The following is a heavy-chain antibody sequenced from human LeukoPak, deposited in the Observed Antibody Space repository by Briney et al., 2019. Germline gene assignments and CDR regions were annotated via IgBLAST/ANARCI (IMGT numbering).Heavy chain of an antibody. CDR2: IYTSGST. Sequence: SETLSPTCTVSGGSISSYYWSWIRQPAGKGLEWIGRIYTSGSTNYNPSLKSRVTMSVDTSKNQFSLKLSSVTAADTAVYYCAREGGKLLWFGELSPYYYYYYMDVWGKGTTVTISS. CDR3: AREGGKLLWFGELSPYYYYYYMDV. V-gene: IGHV4-4*07. CDR1: GGSISSYY. D-gene: IGHD3-10*01. J-gene: IGHJ6*03.